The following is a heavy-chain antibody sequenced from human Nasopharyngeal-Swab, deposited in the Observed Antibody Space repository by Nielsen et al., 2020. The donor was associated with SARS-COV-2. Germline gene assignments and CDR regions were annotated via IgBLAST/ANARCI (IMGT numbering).Heavy chain of an antibody. D-gene: IGHD3-3*01. CDR3: ARDPDQYYDFWSGPLDV. V-gene: IGHV3-33*01. J-gene: IGHJ6*02. Sequence: GESLKISCAASGFTFSSYGMHWVRQAPGKGLEWVAVIWYDGSNKYYADSVKGRFTISSDNSKNTLYLQMNSLRAEDTAVYYCARDPDQYYDFWSGPLDVWGQGTTVTVSS. CDR2: IWYDGSNK. CDR1: GFTFSSYG.